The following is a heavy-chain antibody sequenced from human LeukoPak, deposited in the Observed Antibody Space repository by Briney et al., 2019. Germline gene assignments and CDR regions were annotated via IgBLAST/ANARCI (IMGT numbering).Heavy chain of an antibody. V-gene: IGHV3-33*08. J-gene: IGHJ4*02. Sequence: GGSLRLSCAASGFTFSSYAMHWVRQAPGKGLEWVAVIWYDGSNKYYADSVKGRFTISRDNSKNTLYLQMNSLGAEDTAVYYCARDRVVTYFDYWGQGTLVTVSS. D-gene: IGHD2-21*02. CDR3: ARDRVVTYFDY. CDR2: IWYDGSNK. CDR1: GFTFSSYA.